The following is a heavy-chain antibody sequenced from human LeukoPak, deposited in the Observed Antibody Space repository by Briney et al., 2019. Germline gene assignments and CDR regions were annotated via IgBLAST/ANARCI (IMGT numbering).Heavy chain of an antibody. J-gene: IGHJ6*02. Sequence: PGGSLRLSCAASGFTFRSYAMSWVRQAPGKGLEWVSSISSSSSYIYYADSVKGRFTISRDNAKNSLYLQMNSLRAEDTAVYYCARATNAPGRFLEWLDSWVWFFTYGMDVWGQGTTVTVSS. CDR2: ISSSSSYI. D-gene: IGHD3-3*01. CDR3: ARATNAPGRFLEWLDSWVWFFTYGMDV. V-gene: IGHV3-21*01. CDR1: GFTFRSYA.